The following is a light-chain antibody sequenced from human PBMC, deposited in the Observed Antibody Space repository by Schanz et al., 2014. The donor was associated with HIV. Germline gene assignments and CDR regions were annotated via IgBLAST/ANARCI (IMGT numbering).Light chain of an antibody. V-gene: IGLV1-44*01. J-gene: IGLJ3*02. CDR3: ATWDDSLDGWV. CDR1: SSSIKINT. CDR2: NSY. Sequence: QSVLTQPPSASGTPGQRVPISCSASSSSIKINTVNWYQQLPGTAPKLLIYNSYHRPSGVPDRFSGSKSGTSASLAISGLQSEDEADYYCATWDDSLDGWVFGGGTKVTVL.